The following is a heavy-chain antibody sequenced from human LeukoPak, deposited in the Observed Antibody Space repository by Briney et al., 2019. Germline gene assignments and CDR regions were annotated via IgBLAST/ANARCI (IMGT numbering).Heavy chain of an antibody. CDR3: TREEGGNIGSFDY. CDR1: GYTFTDYY. V-gene: IGHV1-2*06. D-gene: IGHD1/OR15-1a*01. J-gene: IGHJ4*02. Sequence: ASVKVACEASGYTFTDYYVHWVRQAPGQGLEWMGRINPNSGGTNYAQGFQGRVTMTRETSISTAYMEVSSLKSDDTAVYYCTREEGGNIGSFDYWGQGTLVTVSS. CDR2: INPNSGGT.